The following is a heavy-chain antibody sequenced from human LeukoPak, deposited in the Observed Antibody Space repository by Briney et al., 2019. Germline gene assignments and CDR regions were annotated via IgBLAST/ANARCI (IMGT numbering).Heavy chain of an antibody. J-gene: IGHJ4*02. CDR2: IYSGGNT. Sequence: GGSLRLSCLTSGFTLSTNAMSWVRQAPGKGLEWVSVIYSGGNTYYADSVKGRFTISRDNSKNTLYLQMNSLRAEDTAVYYCARQWSSFSFYFDYWGQGSLVTVSS. CDR3: ARQWSSFSFYFDY. CDR1: GFTLSTNA. V-gene: IGHV3-66*04. D-gene: IGHD3-3*02.